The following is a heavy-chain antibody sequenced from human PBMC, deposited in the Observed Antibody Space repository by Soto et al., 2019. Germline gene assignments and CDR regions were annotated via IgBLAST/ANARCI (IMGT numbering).Heavy chain of an antibody. CDR1: GFTFSSYG. V-gene: IGHV3-30*18. CDR2: ISYDGSNK. J-gene: IGHJ6*02. CDR3: AKRGPEVTEKDYYYYGMDV. Sequence: GGSLRLSCAASGFTFSSYGMHWVRQAPDKGLEWVAVISYDGSNKYYADSVKGRFTISRDNSKNTLYLQMNSLRAEDTAVYYCAKRGPEVTEKDYYYYGMDVWGQGTTVTVSS. D-gene: IGHD3-16*01.